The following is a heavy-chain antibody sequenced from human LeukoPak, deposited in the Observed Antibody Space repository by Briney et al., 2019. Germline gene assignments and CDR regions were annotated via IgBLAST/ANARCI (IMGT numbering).Heavy chain of an antibody. V-gene: IGHV3-48*03. J-gene: IGHJ4*02. Sequence: GGSLRLSCAASGFTFSSYEMNWVRQAPGKGLEWVSYISSSGSTIYYADSVKGRFTISRDNAKNSLYLQMNSLRAEDTAVYYCARLNYYDSSGYYYVGGYFDYWGQGTLVTVSS. D-gene: IGHD3-22*01. CDR3: ARLNYYDSSGYYYVGGYFDY. CDR1: GFTFSSYE. CDR2: ISSSGSTI.